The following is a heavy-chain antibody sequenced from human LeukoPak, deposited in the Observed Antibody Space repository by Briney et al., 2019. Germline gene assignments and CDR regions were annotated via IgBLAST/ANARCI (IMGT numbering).Heavy chain of an antibody. CDR2: IRSKPYGGTI. D-gene: IGHD2-15*01. V-gene: IGHV3-49*04. CDR3: TRGAGVVSGYCSGGSCNIDY. CDR1: GFTFGDYA. Sequence: GGSLRLSCTASGFTFGDYALSWVRQAPGKGLEWVGFIRSKPYGGTIEYAPSVKGRFTITRDDSKSIAYLQMNSLKTEDTAMYYCTRGAGVVSGYCSGGSCNIDYWGQGTLVTVSS. J-gene: IGHJ4*02.